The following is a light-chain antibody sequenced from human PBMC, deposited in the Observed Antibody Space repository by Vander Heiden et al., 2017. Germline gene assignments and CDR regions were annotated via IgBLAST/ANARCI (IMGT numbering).Light chain of an antibody. V-gene: IGKV3-20*01. Sequence: EIVLTQSPGTLSFFPAERATLSCRASQSVSSRYLESYQQKPGLAPRLLIYGASSRANGIPDRFSCTGCGKDFTLTSSRLEQEDFAVYYWQQDGSSHTSGDGTKVDIK. J-gene: IGKJ3*01. CDR1: QSVSSRY. CDR2: GAS. CDR3: QQDGSSHT.